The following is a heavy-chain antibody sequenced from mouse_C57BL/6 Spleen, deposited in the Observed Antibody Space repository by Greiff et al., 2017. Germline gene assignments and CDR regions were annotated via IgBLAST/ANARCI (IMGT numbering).Heavy chain of an antibody. J-gene: IGHJ2*01. CDR2: IHPNSGST. V-gene: IGHV1-64*01. Sequence: QVQLQQPGAELVKPGASVKLSCKASGYTFTSYWMHWVKQRPGQSLEWIGMIHPNSGSTNYNEKFKSKATLTVDKSSSTAYMQLSSLTSEDSAVYYCARFGGSSSFDYWGQGTTLTVSS. D-gene: IGHD1-1*01. CDR3: ARFGGSSSFDY. CDR1: GYTFTSYW.